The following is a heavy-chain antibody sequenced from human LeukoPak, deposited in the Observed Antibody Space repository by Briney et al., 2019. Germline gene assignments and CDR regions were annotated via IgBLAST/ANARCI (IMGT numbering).Heavy chain of an antibody. CDR1: GGSISGYY. D-gene: IGHD3-10*01. Sequence: PSETLSLTCTVSGGSISGYYWSWIRQPPGKGPEWIAYISYTGSTNYNPSLKSRVTISVDTSKNQFSLKLTSVTAADTAVYYCARSYGSGNYFDYWGQGTLVTVSS. J-gene: IGHJ4*02. CDR3: ARSYGSGNYFDY. V-gene: IGHV4-59*01. CDR2: ISYTGST.